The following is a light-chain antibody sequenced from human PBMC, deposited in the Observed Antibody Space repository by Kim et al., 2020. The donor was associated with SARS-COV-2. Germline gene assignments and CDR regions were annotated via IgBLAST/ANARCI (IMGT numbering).Light chain of an antibody. V-gene: IGLV2-8*01. CDR1: SSDIGRYNY. CDR2: DVS. Sequence: QSALTQPASASGSPGQSVTISCTGTSSDIGRYNYVSWYQHHPGKAPKLIIYDVSRRPSGVSDRFSGSKSGNTASLTISGLQAEDEADYYCSSYTSSDNVVFGGGTQLTVL. CDR3: SSYTSSDNVV. J-gene: IGLJ2*01.